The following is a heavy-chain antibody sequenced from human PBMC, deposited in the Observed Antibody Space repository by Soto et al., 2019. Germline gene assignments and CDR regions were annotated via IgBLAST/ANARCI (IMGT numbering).Heavy chain of an antibody. CDR3: AKDGDCSAGNCYAAHHDY. CDR2: ISYDAGNK. Sequence: PVGFVTLSCAASGFIFSSYGMHWVRQASGKGLEWLADISYDAGNKFYADSMKGRFLISRDNSKSTLYLQTKSLRVEDTAVYYCAKDGDCSAGNCYAAHHDYWGQGALVSSP. J-gene: IGHJ4*02. CDR1: GFIFSSYG. D-gene: IGHD2-15*01. V-gene: IGHV3-30*18.